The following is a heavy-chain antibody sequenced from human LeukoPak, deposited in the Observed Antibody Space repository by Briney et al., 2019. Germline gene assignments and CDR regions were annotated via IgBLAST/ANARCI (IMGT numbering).Heavy chain of an antibody. CDR1: GFTFNRVW. D-gene: IGHD1-1*01. CDR3: AMGTLADV. V-gene: IGHV3-7*05. CDR2: IKEDGSEK. J-gene: IGHJ4*02. Sequence: GGSLRLSCAASGFTFNRVWMTWVRRAPGKGLEWVANIKEDGSEKWYGGSVKGRFTISRDNAKDSLYLQMNSLRAEDTALYYCAMGTLADVWGPGTLVTVSS.